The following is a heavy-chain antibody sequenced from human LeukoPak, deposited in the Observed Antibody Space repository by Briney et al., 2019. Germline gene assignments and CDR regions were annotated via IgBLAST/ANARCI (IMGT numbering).Heavy chain of an antibody. Sequence: GGSLRLSCAASGFTFSSYYMTWVRQAPGKGLEWVAVMWHDGSSKYHADSVKGRFTLSRDSFKNTLYLQMNSLRADDTAVYYCARALALADNYYYYGMDVWGQGTTVTVSS. CDR3: ARALALADNYYYYGMDV. D-gene: IGHD6-19*01. J-gene: IGHJ6*02. V-gene: IGHV3-33*08. CDR2: MWHDGSSK. CDR1: GFTFSSYY.